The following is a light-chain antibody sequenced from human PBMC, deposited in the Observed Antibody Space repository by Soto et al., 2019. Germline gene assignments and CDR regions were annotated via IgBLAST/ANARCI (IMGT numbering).Light chain of an antibody. CDR2: GAS. J-gene: IGKJ1*01. Sequence: DIQMTQSPSTLSAFVGDRVTITCWASQSIDTWLAWYQQKPGKAPKLLIFGASNLGSGVPSRFSGSGSGTEFTLTISSLQPDDFSTYYCQQYNTYSTFGQGTKVEIK. CDR3: QQYNTYST. CDR1: QSIDTW. V-gene: IGKV1-5*01.